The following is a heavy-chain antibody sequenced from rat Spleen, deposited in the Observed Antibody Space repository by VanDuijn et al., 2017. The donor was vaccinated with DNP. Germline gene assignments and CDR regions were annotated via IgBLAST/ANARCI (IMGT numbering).Heavy chain of an antibody. CDR2: IQSGGNT. J-gene: IGHJ3*01. V-gene: IGHV2-27*01. D-gene: IGHD1-3*01. CDR3: TRLTVAAGYFDY. Sequence: QVQLRESGPGLVQPSQTLSLTCTVSGFSLTNYHVHWVRQPPGKGLEWMGRIQSGGNTDYNSALKSRLSISRDTSKSQVFLKKDSVQTEDTAMYFCTRLTVAAGYFDYWGQGTLVTVSS. CDR1: GFSLTNYH.